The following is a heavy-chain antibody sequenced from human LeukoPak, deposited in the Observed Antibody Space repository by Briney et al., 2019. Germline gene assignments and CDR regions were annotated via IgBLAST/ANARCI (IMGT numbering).Heavy chain of an antibody. CDR2: INHSGST. CDR1: GGSFSGYY. V-gene: IGHV4-34*01. Sequence: KPSETLSLTCAVYGGSFSGYYWSWIRQPPGKGLEWIGEINHSGSTNYNPSLKSRVTISVDTSKNQFSLKLSSVTAADTAVYYCARSVGPWLEKDYWGQGTLVTVSS. CDR3: ARSVGPWLEKDY. D-gene: IGHD6-19*01. J-gene: IGHJ4*02.